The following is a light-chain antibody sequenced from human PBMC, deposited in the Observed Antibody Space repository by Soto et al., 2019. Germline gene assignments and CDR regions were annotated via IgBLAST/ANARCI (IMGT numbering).Light chain of an antibody. J-gene: IGKJ1*01. CDR1: ESIGNW. Sequence: DIKMTQSPSTLSASEGDRVTITCRASESIGNWLAWYQQKPGKAPKLLIYEASRLESGVPSRISGSGSGTEFTLTISSLQPDDFATYYCQQYTSYPWTFGQRAKV. CDR3: QQYTSYPWT. CDR2: EAS. V-gene: IGKV1-5*03.